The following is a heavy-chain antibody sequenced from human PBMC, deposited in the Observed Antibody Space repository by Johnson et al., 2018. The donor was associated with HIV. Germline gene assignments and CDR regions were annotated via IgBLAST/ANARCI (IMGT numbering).Heavy chain of an antibody. J-gene: IGHJ3*02. D-gene: IGHD3-16*01. CDR1: GFTFSSYA. CDR3: TTYATMITMYVEIKGGAFDI. CDR2: ISYDGSNK. Sequence: QVQLVESGGGVVQPGRSLRLSCAASGFTFSSYAMHWVRQAPGKGLEWVAVISYDGSNKYYVDSVKGRFTISRDNAKNSLYLQMNSLTTEDTAVYYCTTYATMITMYVEIKGGAFDIWGQGTMVTVSS. V-gene: IGHV3-30*04.